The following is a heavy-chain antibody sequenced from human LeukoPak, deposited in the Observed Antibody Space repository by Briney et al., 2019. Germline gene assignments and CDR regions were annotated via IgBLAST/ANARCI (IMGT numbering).Heavy chain of an antibody. CDR1: GYSISSGYY. CDR3: ATITISGNVWSFSDLRIDF. Sequence: SETLSLTCAVSGYSISSGYYWGWIRQLPGKGLDWIGSMYHSGSTYYNPSLKSRDSISLDTSKNQVSMNLTSVTAADTAVYYCATITISGNVWSFSDLRIDFWGQGTLVTVSS. J-gene: IGHJ4*02. CDR2: MYHSGST. D-gene: IGHD6-19*01. V-gene: IGHV4-38-2*01.